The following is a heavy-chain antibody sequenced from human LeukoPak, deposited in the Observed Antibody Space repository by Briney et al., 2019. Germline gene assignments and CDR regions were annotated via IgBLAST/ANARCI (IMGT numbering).Heavy chain of an antibody. V-gene: IGHV4-4*02. CDR2: INHSGST. D-gene: IGHD6-19*01. CDR3: ARLTVAGLKKDFDY. Sequence: KPSGTLSLTCGVSGGSISNTNWWTWVRQPPGKGLEWIGEINHSGSTNYNPSLKSRVTISLDTSKNQFSLNLNSVTAADTAMYYCARLTVAGLKKDFDYWGQGTLVTVSS. CDR1: GGSISNTNW. J-gene: IGHJ4*02.